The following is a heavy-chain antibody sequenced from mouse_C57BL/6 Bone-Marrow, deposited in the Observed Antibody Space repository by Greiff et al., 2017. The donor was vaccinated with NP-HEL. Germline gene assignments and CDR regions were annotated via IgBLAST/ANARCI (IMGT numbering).Heavy chain of an antibody. CDR3: VGLNYYAMDY. V-gene: IGHV1-55*01. CDR1: GYPFTSYW. J-gene: IGHJ4*01. D-gene: IGHD4-1*01. Sequence: QVQLQQPGAELVKPGASVKMSCKASGYPFTSYWLTWVKQRPGQGLEWIGDIYPGSGSTNYNEKFKSKATLTVDTSSSTAYMQLSRLTSEDSAVYYCVGLNYYAMDYWGQGTSVTVSS. CDR2: IYPGSGST.